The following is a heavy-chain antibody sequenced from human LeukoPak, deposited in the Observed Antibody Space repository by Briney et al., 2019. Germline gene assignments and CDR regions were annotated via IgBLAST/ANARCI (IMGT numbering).Heavy chain of an antibody. CDR2: ISYDGSNK. D-gene: IGHD4-23*01. J-gene: IGHJ4*02. CDR1: GFTFSSYA. Sequence: GGSLRLSCAASGFTFSSYAMHWVRQAPGKGLEWVAVISYDGSNKYYADSMKGRFTISRDNSKNTLYLQMNSLRAEDTAVYYCARVNSLDYFDYWGQGTLVTVSS. CDR3: ARVNSLDYFDY. V-gene: IGHV3-30-3*01.